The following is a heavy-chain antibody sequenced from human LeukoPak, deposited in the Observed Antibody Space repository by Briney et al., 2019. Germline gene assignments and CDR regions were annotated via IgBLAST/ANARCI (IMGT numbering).Heavy chain of an antibody. CDR2: IYYSGSI. J-gene: IGHJ4*02. CDR1: GGSISSYY. CDR3: ARYSGSYSGFDY. V-gene: IGHV4-59*08. Sequence: SETLSLTCTVSGGSISSYYWSWIRQPPGKGLEWIGYIYYSGSINYNPSLKSRVTIPVDTSKNQSSLKLRSVTAADTAVYYCARYSGSYSGFDYWGQGTLVTVSS. D-gene: IGHD1-26*01.